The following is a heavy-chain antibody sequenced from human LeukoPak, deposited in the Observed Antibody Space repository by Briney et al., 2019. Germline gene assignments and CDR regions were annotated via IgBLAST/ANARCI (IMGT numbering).Heavy chain of an antibody. CDR1: GGSISSYY. J-gene: IGHJ4*02. CDR3: ASFDFWSGYYRDY. V-gene: IGHV4-59*01. D-gene: IGHD3-3*01. CDR2: IYYSGST. Sequence: SETLSLTCTVSGGSISSYYWSWIRQPPGKGLEWIGYIYYSGSTNYNPSLKSRVTISVDTSKNQFSLKPSSVTAADTAVYYCASFDFWSGYYRDYWGQGTLVTVSS.